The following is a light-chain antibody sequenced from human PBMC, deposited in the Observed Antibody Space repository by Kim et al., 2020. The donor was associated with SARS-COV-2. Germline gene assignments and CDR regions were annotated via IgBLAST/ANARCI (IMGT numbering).Light chain of an antibody. V-gene: IGLV3-10*01. J-gene: IGLJ3*02. CDR2: EDN. CDR3: YSTDSSGNGV. CDR1: GLPKKF. Sequence: VSPGQTSRITCSGDGLPKKFLYWYQQKSGQAPLLVIHEDNKRPSGIPERLSASSSGTLATLTITGAQVEDEAAYYCYSTDSSGNGVFGGGTQLTVL.